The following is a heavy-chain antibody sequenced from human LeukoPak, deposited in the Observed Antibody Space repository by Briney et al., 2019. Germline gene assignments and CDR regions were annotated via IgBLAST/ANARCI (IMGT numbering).Heavy chain of an antibody. CDR2: ISSSSSYI. Sequence: GGSLRLSCAASGFTFSSYGMHWVRQAPGKGLEWVSSISSSSSYIYYADSVKGRFTISRDNAKNSLYLQMNSLRAEDTAVYYCARVLGVVTANPFDYWGQGTLVTVSS. CDR1: GFTFSSYG. J-gene: IGHJ4*02. D-gene: IGHD2-21*02. CDR3: ARVLGVVTANPFDY. V-gene: IGHV3-21*01.